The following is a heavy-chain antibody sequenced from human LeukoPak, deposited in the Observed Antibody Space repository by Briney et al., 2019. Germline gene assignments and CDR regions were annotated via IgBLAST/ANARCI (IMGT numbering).Heavy chain of an antibody. CDR2: INSDGSGT. D-gene: IGHD3-3*01. Sequence: GGSLRLSCAASGFTFSSYWMHWVRQASGKGLVWVSRINSDGSGTTYADSVKGRFTISRDNAKNSLYLQMNSLRAEDTAVYYCARGDYDVWSGYLTPHYYYMDVWGKGTTVTVSS. J-gene: IGHJ6*03. CDR1: GFTFSSYW. V-gene: IGHV3-74*01. CDR3: ARGDYDVWSGYLTPHYYYMDV.